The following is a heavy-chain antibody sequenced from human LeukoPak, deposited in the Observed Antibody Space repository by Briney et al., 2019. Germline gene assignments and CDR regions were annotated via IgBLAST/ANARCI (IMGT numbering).Heavy chain of an antibody. D-gene: IGHD1-26*01. V-gene: IGHV3-23*01. J-gene: IGHJ3*02. CDR1: GFTFSSYG. CDR3: AKDKSGSYKEAAFDI. Sequence: GGTLRLSCAASGFTFSSYGMSWVRQAPGKGLEWVSAISGSGGSTYYADSVKGRFTISRDNSKNTLYLQMNSLRAEDTAVYYCAKDKSGSYKEAAFDIWGQGTMVTVSS. CDR2: ISGSGGST.